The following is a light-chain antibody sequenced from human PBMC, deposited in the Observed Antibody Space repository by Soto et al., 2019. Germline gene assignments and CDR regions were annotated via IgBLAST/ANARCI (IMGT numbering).Light chain of an antibody. CDR3: QQYNSWPPIT. Sequence: IVLTQSPGTLSLSPGEGATLSCRASQSISSNFLAWYQQKRGQAPRLLIYGASTRATGIPARFSGSGSGTEFTLTISSLQSEDFAVYYCQQYNSWPPITFGQGTRLEIK. CDR1: QSISSNF. J-gene: IGKJ5*01. CDR2: GAS. V-gene: IGKV3-15*01.